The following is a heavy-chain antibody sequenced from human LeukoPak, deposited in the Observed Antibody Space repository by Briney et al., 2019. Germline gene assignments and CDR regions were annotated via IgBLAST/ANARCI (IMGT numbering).Heavy chain of an antibody. D-gene: IGHD3-22*01. V-gene: IGHV1-2*02. CDR1: GYTFTGYY. J-gene: IGHJ4*02. CDR2: INPNSGGT. Sequence: GASVKVSCKASGYTFTGYYMHWVRQAPGQGLEWMGWINPNSGGTNYAQKFQGRVTMTRDMSISTAYMELSRLRSDDTAVYYCARAMKASYYDSSGYYPFYWGQGTLVTVSS. CDR3: ARAMKASYYDSSGYYPFY.